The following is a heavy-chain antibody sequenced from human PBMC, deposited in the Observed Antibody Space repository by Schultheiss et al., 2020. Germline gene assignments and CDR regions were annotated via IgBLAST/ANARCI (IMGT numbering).Heavy chain of an antibody. Sequence: GGSLRLSCAASGFSFTSYGMFWVRQAPGKGPEWVAAIWYDGVNKNYADSVKGRFIISRDVSKNTLYLQMNSLRAEDTAVYYCARAPAGMDVWGQGTTVTVSS. CDR2: IWYDGVNK. CDR3: ARAPAGMDV. J-gene: IGHJ6*02. V-gene: IGHV3-33*07. CDR1: GFSFTSYG.